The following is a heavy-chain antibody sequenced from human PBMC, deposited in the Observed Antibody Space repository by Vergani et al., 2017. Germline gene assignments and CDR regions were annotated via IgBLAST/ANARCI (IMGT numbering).Heavy chain of an antibody. CDR2: ISSSSSTI. Sequence: EVQLVESGGGLVQPGGSLRLSCAASGFTFSSYSMNWVRQAPGKGLEWVSYISSSSSTIYYADSVKGRFTISRDNAKNTLYLQMNSLRAEDTAVYYCARDQEPFYYDFWSGPIRGAFDIWGQGTMVTVSS. D-gene: IGHD3-3*01. CDR1: GFTFSSYS. CDR3: ARDQEPFYYDFWSGPIRGAFDI. J-gene: IGHJ3*02. V-gene: IGHV3-48*01.